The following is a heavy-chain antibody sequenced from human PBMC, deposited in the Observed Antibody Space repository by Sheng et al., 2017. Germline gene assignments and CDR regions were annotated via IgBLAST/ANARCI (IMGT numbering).Heavy chain of an antibody. CDR1: GGSISSSSYY. J-gene: IGHJ3*02. D-gene: IGHD2-2*01. CDR2: IYYSGST. CDR3: ARDAGIVVVPAAPTDAFDI. Sequence: QLQLQESGPGLVKPSETLSLTCTVSGGSISSSSYYWGWIRQPPGKGLEWIGSIYYSGSTYYNPSLKSRVTISVDTSKNQFSLKLSSVTAADTAVYYCARDAGIVVVPAAPTDAFDIWGQGTMVT. V-gene: IGHV4-39*07.